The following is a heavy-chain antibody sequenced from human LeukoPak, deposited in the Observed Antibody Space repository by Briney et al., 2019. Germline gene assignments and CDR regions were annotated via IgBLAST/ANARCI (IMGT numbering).Heavy chain of an antibody. Sequence: ASVKVSCKASGYTITSYDINWVRQATGQGLEWMGWMNPNTGNTGYAQKFQGRITITRDISINTAYMELSSLRSDDTAVYYCARGAYPYYYDSSGYRIDYWGQGTLVTVSS. V-gene: IGHV1-8*03. CDR3: ARGAYPYYYDSSGYRIDY. CDR2: MNPNTGNT. CDR1: GYTITSYD. D-gene: IGHD3-22*01. J-gene: IGHJ4*02.